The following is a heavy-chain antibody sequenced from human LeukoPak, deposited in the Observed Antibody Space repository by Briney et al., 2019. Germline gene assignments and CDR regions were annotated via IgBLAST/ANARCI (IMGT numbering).Heavy chain of an antibody. CDR3: ANPPTVTKTRFDS. V-gene: IGHV3-30*04. J-gene: IGHJ5*01. Sequence: GRSLRLSCAASGFTFSSYAMHWVRQAPGKGLEWVAVISYDGSNKYYADSVKGRFTISRDNSKNTLYLQMNSLRAEDTAVYYCANPPTVTKTRFDSWGQGTLVTVSS. CDR2: ISYDGSNK. D-gene: IGHD4-17*01. CDR1: GFTFSSYA.